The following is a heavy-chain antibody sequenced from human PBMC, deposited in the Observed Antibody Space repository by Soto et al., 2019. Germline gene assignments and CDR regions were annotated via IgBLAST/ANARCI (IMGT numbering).Heavy chain of an antibody. CDR2: IYFSGGT. Sequence: QLQLQESGPGLVKPSETLSLTCTVSGGSISSNSYYWGWIRQPPGKGLEWIGSIYFSGGTNYNPSLKSRVTISVDTSKNQFSLKLTSVSAADTAVYYCSRSKFQQGSYAYYFDYWGQGTLVTVSS. CDR1: GGSISSNSYY. J-gene: IGHJ4*02. V-gene: IGHV4-39*01. CDR3: SRSKFQQGSYAYYFDY. D-gene: IGHD3-16*01.